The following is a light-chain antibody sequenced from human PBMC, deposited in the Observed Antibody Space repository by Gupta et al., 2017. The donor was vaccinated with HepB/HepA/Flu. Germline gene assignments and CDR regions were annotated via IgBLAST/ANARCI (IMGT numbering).Light chain of an antibody. CDR1: QAISTY. J-gene: IGKJ3*01. CDR3: QEYNSAPFT. CDR2: YAS. Sequence: DIQMTQSPSSLSASVGDSVTITCRASQAISTYLAWFQQKPGKVPKLLIYYASNLQSGVPSRFSGSASGTDFTLTISSLQPEDVATYYCQEYNSAPFTFGPGTKVDIK. V-gene: IGKV1-27*01.